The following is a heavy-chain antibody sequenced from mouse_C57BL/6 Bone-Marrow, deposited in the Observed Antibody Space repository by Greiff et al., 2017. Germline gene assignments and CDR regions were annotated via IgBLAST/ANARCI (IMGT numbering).Heavy chain of an antibody. D-gene: IGHD2-4*01. Sequence: QVQLQQPGAELVMPGASVKLSCKASGYTFTSYWMHWVKQRPGQGLEWIGEIDPSDSYTNYNQKFKGKSTLTVDKSSSTAYMQLSSLTSEDSAVYYCEREHSEYDGAWFDYWGQGTLVTVSA. J-gene: IGHJ3*01. CDR1: GYTFTSYW. V-gene: IGHV1-69*01. CDR3: EREHSEYDGAWFDY. CDR2: IDPSDSYT.